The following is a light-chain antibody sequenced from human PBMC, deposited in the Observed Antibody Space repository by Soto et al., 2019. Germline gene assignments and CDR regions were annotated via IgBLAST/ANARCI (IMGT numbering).Light chain of an antibody. CDR2: EDN. V-gene: IGLV6-57*02. Sequence: NFMLTQPHSVSESPGKTLTISCTGSSGSIASNYVQWYQQRPGSAPTTVIYEDNQRPSGVPDRFSGSIDSSSNSASLTISGLKTEDEADYYCQSYDSSNVVFGGGTKLTVL. J-gene: IGLJ2*01. CDR1: SGSIASNY. CDR3: QSYDSSNVV.